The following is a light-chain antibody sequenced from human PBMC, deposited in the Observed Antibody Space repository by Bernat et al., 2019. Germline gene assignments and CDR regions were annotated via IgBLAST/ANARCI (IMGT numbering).Light chain of an antibody. Sequence: SELTQDPAVSVALGQTVRITCQGDSLRSYYASWYQQKPGKAPVLVIYGKNNRPSGIPDRFSGSSSGNTASLTITGAQAEDEADYYCNSRDSSGNDRLWVFGGGTKLTVL. CDR3: NSRDSSGNDRLWV. J-gene: IGLJ3*02. CDR1: SLRSYY. V-gene: IGLV3-19*01. CDR2: GKN.